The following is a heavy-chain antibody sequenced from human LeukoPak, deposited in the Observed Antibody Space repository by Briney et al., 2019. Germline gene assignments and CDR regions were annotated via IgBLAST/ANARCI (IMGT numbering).Heavy chain of an antibody. V-gene: IGHV4-39*07. J-gene: IGHJ4*02. CDR1: GGSINSGTFC. CDR3: ARGGLWVVPAAIYFDY. D-gene: IGHD2-2*01. CDR2: INHSGST. Sequence: KPSETLSLTCTVSGGSINSGTFCWGWIRQPPGKGLEWIGEINHSGSTNYNPSLKSRVTISVDTSKNQFSLKLSSVTAADTAVYYCARGGLWVVPAAIYFDYWGQGTLVTVSS.